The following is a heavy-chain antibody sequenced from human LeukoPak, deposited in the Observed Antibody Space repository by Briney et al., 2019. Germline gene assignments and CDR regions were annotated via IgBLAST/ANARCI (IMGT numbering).Heavy chain of an antibody. CDR2: ISGGGGST. J-gene: IGHJ4*02. D-gene: IGHD6-19*01. Sequence: GGSLRLSCAASGFTFSSYAMSWVRQAPGKGLEWVSAISGGGGSTYYADSVKGRFTISRDNAKNSLYLQMNSLRAEDTAVYYCARDGYSSGWYVRAFFDYWGQGTLVTVSS. CDR1: GFTFSSYA. CDR3: ARDGYSSGWYVRAFFDY. V-gene: IGHV3-23*01.